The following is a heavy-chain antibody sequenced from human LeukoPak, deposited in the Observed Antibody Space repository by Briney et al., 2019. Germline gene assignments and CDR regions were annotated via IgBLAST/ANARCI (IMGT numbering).Heavy chain of an antibody. CDR3: AVSSSTADFDP. CDR2: IYTSGST. J-gene: IGHJ5*02. V-gene: IGHV4-61*02. Sequence: SETLSLTCTVSGGSISCGSYYWRWARQPAGKGLEWIGRIYTSGSTAYNPSLKSRVTISVDTSRNQFSLKLTSVTAADTAVYYCAVSSSTADFDPWGQGTLVTVSS. CDR1: GGSISCGSYY. D-gene: IGHD6-6*01.